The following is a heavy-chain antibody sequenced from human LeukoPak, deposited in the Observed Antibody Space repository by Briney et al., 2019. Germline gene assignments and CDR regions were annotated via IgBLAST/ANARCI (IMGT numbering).Heavy chain of an antibody. CDR2: ISSSSSYI. Sequence: GGSLRLSCAASGFTFSSYSMNWVRQAPGKGREWVSSISSSSSYIYYAPSVKGRFTISRDNAKNSLYLQMNSLRAEDTAVYYCARDGSGFGELLDWGQGTLVTVSS. CDR3: ARDGSGFGELLD. J-gene: IGHJ4*02. CDR1: GFTFSSYS. V-gene: IGHV3-21*01. D-gene: IGHD3-10*01.